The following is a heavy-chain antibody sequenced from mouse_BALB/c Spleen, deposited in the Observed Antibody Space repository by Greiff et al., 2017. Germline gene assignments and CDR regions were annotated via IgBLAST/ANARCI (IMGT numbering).Heavy chain of an antibody. CDR1: GYTFTDYA. CDR3: ARGYYGSSYWYFDV. J-gene: IGHJ1*01. D-gene: IGHD1-1*01. CDR2: IGTYYGDA. Sequence: VQLQQSGAELVRPGVSVKISCKGSGYTFTDYAMHWVKQSHAKSLEWIGVIGTYYGDASYNQKFKGKATMTVDKSYSTAYMELARLTSEDSAIYYCARGYYGSSYWYFDVWGAGTTVTVSS. V-gene: IGHV1S137*01.